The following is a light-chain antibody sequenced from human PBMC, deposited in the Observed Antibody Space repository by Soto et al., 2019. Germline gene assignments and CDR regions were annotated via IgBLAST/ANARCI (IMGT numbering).Light chain of an antibody. J-gene: IGLJ3*02. CDR1: SSDVGGYNY. CDR2: EVS. CDR3: AAWDDSLKGRV. Sequence: QSVLTQPPSASGSPGQSVTISCTGTSSDVGGYNYVSWYQQHPGKAPKLMIYEVSERPSGVPDRFSGSKSSNTASLTVSGLQSEDEADYYCAAWDDSLKGRVFGGGTKLTVL. V-gene: IGLV2-8*01.